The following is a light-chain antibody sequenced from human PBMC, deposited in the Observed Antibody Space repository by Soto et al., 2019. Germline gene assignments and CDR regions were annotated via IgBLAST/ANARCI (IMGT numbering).Light chain of an antibody. Sequence: EIVMTQSPATLSVSPGERVTLSCRASQSAISNLAWYQQKPGQTPRLLIYDASTRATDIPARFSGSGSGTDFTLTISSLLSEDFAVYYCQQRSNWPPITFGQGTRLEIK. J-gene: IGKJ5*01. CDR3: QQRSNWPPIT. V-gene: IGKV3-15*01. CDR1: QSAISN. CDR2: DAS.